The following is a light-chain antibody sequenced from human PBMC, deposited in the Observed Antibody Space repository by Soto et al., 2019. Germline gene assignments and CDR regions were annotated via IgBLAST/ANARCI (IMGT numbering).Light chain of an antibody. CDR2: ATS. V-gene: IGKV1-39*01. CDR3: QHSSLSPWT. Sequence: DIQMTQSPSSLSASVGDRVTITCRASQSIFNYLNWYQQKPGKAPKLLIFATSNLQSEVPSRFSGSGSGTEFTLTISSLQLEDFATYSCQHSSLSPWTFGQGTKVEIK. CDR1: QSIFNY. J-gene: IGKJ1*01.